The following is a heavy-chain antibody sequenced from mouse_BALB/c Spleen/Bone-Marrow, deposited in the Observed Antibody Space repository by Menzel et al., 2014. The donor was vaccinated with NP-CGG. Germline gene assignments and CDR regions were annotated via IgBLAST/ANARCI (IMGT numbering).Heavy chain of an antibody. Sequence: VMLVESGPGLVAPSQSLSITCTISGFSLASYGVHWVRQPPGKGLEWLGVMWAGGSTSYNSALLSKLSIRTTNTESQVFLKMNRLQTHDTAGYYCAGGSYFYSMDFWGQGTSGTGSS. V-gene: IGHV2-9*02. J-gene: IGHJ4*01. CDR3: AGGSYFYSMDF. CDR1: GFSLASYG. CDR2: MWAGGST.